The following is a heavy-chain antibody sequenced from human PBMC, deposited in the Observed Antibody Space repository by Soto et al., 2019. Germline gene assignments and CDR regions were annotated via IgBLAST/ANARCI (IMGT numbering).Heavy chain of an antibody. D-gene: IGHD1-26*01. J-gene: IGHJ6*04. CDR3: VRQGSGDVHGLVDV. CDR1: SGPSSSYN. V-gene: IGHV4-59*08. Sequence: QVQLQQSGPRLVKPSETLSLTCTVSSGPSSSYNWGWIRQSPGRRLEWIGYVYNTGGSGYNPSLTSRVTISTDTSTNIISLTPPSVTAADTGVCYCVRQGSGDVHGLVDVWGEGTTVTVSS. CDR2: VYNTGGS.